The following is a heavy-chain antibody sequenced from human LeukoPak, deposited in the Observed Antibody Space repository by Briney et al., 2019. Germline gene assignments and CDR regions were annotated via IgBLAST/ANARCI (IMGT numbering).Heavy chain of an antibody. J-gene: IGHJ4*02. V-gene: IGHV3-21*01. CDR1: GFTFSSHT. CDR3: RRSSGNFDGLLPAYYFDY. D-gene: IGHD3-9*01. CDR2: ISSSSSNI. Sequence: GGSLRLSCAASGFTFSSHTINWVRPAPGKGLEWVSSISSSSSNIYYADSVKGRFTICRDNQKNLQCLQMTRLRADDTAVFCGRRSSGNFDGLLPAYYFDYWGQGTLVTVSS.